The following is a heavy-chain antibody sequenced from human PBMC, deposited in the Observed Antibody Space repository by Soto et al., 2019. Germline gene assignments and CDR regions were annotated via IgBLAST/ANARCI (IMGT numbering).Heavy chain of an antibody. CDR1: GYTFTCYG. D-gene: IGHD3-3*01. J-gene: IGHJ4*02. CDR2: ISAYNGNT. V-gene: IGHV1-18*01. CDR3: ARAGVRRYDFWSGYLLNFDY. Sequence: ASVKVSCKASGYTFTCYGISWVRQAPGQGLEWMGWISAYNGNTNYAQKLQGRVTMTTDTSTSTAYMELRSLRSDDTAVYYCARAGVRRYDFWSGYLLNFDYWGQGTLVTVSS.